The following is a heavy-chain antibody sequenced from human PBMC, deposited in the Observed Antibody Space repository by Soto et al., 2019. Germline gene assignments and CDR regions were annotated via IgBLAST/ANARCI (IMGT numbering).Heavy chain of an antibody. CDR2: ISGSGTTI. Sequence: GGSLRLSCAASGFTFGSYNMDWVRQAPGKGLEWLSYISGSGTTIYYADSVRGRFTTSRDNAKNSLYLQMNSLRDDDTAVYYCARDQTTGWFHPWGQGTLVTVSS. CDR1: GFTFGSYN. CDR3: ARDQTTGWFHP. J-gene: IGHJ5*02. V-gene: IGHV3-48*02. D-gene: IGHD4-17*01.